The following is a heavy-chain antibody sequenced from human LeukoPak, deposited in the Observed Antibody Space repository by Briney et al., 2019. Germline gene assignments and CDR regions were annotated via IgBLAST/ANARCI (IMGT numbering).Heavy chain of an antibody. V-gene: IGHV1-2*02. J-gene: IGHJ6*02. CDR2: INPNSGGT. CDR1: GYTFTGYY. CDR3: ARRPTLGYERNHYYYYGMDV. D-gene: IGHD5-12*01. Sequence: ASVKVSCKASGYTFTGYYMHWVRQAPGQGLEWMGWINPNSGGTNYAQKFQGRVTMTRDTSISTAYMELSRLRSDDTAVYYRARRPTLGYERNHYYYYGMDVWGQGTTVTVSS.